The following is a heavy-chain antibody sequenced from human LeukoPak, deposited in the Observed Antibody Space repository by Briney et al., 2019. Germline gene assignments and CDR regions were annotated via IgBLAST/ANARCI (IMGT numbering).Heavy chain of an antibody. J-gene: IGHJ4*02. D-gene: IGHD3-22*01. CDR2: ISSSGSTI. CDR3: ARDTYSSGYLIDY. CDR1: GFTFSSYS. V-gene: IGHV3-48*04. Sequence: GRSLRLSCAASGFTFSSYSMNWVRQAPGKGLEWVSYISSSGSTIYYADSVKGRFTISRDNAKNSLYLQMNSLRAEDTAVYYCARDTYSSGYLIDYWGQGTLVTVSS.